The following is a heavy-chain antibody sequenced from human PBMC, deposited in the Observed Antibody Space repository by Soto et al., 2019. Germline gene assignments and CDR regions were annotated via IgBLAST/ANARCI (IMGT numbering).Heavy chain of an antibody. CDR2: ISAYNGNT. CDR3: ARLGYCSSTSCCAEFGYXYYGMHV. J-gene: IGHJ6*02. D-gene: IGHD2-2*01. CDR1: GYTFTSYG. V-gene: IGHV1-18*01. Sequence: ASVKVSCKASGYTFTSYGISWVRQAPGQGLEWMGWISAYNGNTNYAQKLQGRVTMTTDTSTSTAYMELRSLRSDDTAVYYCARLGYCSSTSCCAEFGYXYYGMHVWGQGTMVTVSS.